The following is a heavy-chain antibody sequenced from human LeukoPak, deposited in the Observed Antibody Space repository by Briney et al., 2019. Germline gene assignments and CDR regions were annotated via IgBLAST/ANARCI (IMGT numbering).Heavy chain of an antibody. CDR3: ARDGGYNWNYANWFDP. CDR2: IIPIFGTA. V-gene: IGHV1-69*05. J-gene: IGHJ5*02. D-gene: IGHD1-7*01. Sequence: ASVKVSCKASGGTFSSYAISWVRQAPGQGLEWMEGIIPIFGTANYAQKFQGRVTITTDESTSTAYMELSSLRSEDTAVYYCARDGGYNWNYANWFDPWGQGTLVTVSS. CDR1: GGTFSSYA.